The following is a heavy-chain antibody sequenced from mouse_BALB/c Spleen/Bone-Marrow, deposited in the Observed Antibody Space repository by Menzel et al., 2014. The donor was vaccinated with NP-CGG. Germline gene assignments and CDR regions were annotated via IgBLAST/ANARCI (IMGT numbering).Heavy chain of an antibody. J-gene: IGHJ4*01. CDR3: ARTIATLYYAMDY. Sequence: QVQLQQPGAELVKPGASVKLSCKASGFTFTSYWMHWVKQRPGQGLEWIGEINPSNGRPNYNGKFKYKATLTVDKSSSTAYMHLSSLRSEDSAVYYCARTIATLYYAMDYWGQGTSVPVSS. CDR1: GFTFTSYW. CDR2: INPSNGRP. V-gene: IGHV1S81*02.